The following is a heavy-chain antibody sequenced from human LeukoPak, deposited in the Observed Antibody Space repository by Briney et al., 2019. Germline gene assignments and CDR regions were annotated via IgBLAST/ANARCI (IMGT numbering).Heavy chain of an antibody. Sequence: PSETLSLTCTVSGGSISSGSYYWSWIRQPAGKGLEWIGRIYTSGSTNYNPSLKSRVTISVDTSKNQFSLKLSSVTAADTAVYYCARVYSSSLFDYWGQGTLVTVSS. CDR1: GGSISSGSYY. CDR2: IYTSGST. J-gene: IGHJ4*02. D-gene: IGHD6-13*01. CDR3: ARVYSSSLFDY. V-gene: IGHV4-61*02.